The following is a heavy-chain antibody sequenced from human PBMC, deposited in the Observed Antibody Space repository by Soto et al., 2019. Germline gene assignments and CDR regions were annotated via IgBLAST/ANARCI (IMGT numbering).Heavy chain of an antibody. CDR2: IWYDGSNK. V-gene: IGHV3-33*01. Sequence: GGSLRLSCAASGFTFSSYGMHWVRQAPGKGLEWVAVIWYDGSNKYYADSVKGRFTISRDNSKNTLYLQMNSLRAEDTAVYYCARDQGGFYFDWRHDAFDIWGQGTMVTVSS. CDR3: ARDQGGFYFDWRHDAFDI. D-gene: IGHD3-9*01. J-gene: IGHJ3*02. CDR1: GFTFSSYG.